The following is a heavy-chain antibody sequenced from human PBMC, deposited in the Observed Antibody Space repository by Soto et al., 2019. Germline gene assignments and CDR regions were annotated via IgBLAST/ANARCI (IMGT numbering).Heavy chain of an antibody. V-gene: IGHV3-11*06. J-gene: IGHJ5*02. D-gene: IGHD2-15*01. CDR1: GFTFGDSD. CDR2: ISPGSRYP. CDR3: VRGGGGGLFDP. Sequence: GGSLRLSCPVSGFTFGDSDMSWIRQAPGKGLQWLSYISPGSRYPAYADSVKGLFTISRDNAKSSLYLQMMSLTAEDTSIYYCVRGGGGGLFDPWGQGTMVTVSS.